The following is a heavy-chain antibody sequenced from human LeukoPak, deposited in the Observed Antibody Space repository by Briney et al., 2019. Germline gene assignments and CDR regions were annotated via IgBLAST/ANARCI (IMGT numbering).Heavy chain of an antibody. CDR2: LNTQPNNDYT. CDR3: ARGGWNKFDY. V-gene: IGHV1-46*01. D-gene: IGHD3-22*01. J-gene: IGHJ4*02. CDR1: GYTFSKFY. Sequence: ASVKVSCKASGYTFSKFYIHWVRQAPGQGLEWMGLLNTQPNNDYTNYAQKFQGRVTLTRDMSTNTVYMKLSSLTSEDTAVYYCARGGWNKFDYWGQGTLVTVSS.